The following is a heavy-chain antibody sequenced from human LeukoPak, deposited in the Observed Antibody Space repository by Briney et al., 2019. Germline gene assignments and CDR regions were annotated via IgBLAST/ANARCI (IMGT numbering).Heavy chain of an antibody. D-gene: IGHD3-16*01. CDR1: GGSISSYY. J-gene: IGHJ4*02. CDR2: IYYSGST. V-gene: IGHV4-59*01. CDR3: ARAWGPGGHFDY. Sequence: SETLSLTCTVSGGSISSYYWSWIRQPPGKGLEWIGYIYYSGSTNYNPSLKSRVTISVDTSKNQFSLKLSSVTAADTAVYYCARAWGPGGHFDYWGQGTLVTVSS.